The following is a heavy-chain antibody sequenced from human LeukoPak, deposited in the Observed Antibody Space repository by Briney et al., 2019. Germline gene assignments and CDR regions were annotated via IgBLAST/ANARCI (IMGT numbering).Heavy chain of an antibody. D-gene: IGHD3-22*01. CDR3: ARDAFQYYYDSSGYMQYFQH. Sequence: GGSLRLSCAASGFTFSSYWMSWVRQAPGKGLEWVANIKQDGSEKFYVDSVKGRFTISRDNAKNPLYLQMNSLRAEDTAVYYCARDAFQYYYDSSGYMQYFQHWGQGTLVTVSS. J-gene: IGHJ1*01. CDR1: GFTFSSYW. CDR2: IKQDGSEK. V-gene: IGHV3-7*01.